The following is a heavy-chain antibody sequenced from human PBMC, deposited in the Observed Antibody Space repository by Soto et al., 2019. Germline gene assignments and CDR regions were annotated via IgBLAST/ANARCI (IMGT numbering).Heavy chain of an antibody. D-gene: IGHD1-26*01. CDR1: GYTFTSYG. Sequence: GASVKVSCKASGYTFTSYGISWVRQAPGQGLEWMGWISAYNGNTNYAQKLQGRVTMTTDTSTSTAYMELRSLRSDDPAVYYCTTRGGSYRPAWDYYYYGMDVWGQGATVTVSS. V-gene: IGHV1-18*01. J-gene: IGHJ6*02. CDR2: ISAYNGNT. CDR3: TTRGGSYRPAWDYYYYGMDV.